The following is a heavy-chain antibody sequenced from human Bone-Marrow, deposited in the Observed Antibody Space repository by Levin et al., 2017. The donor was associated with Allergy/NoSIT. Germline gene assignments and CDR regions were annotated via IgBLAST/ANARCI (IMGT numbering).Heavy chain of an antibody. CDR2: LSYDGIDK. CDR3: AKVSLDYGLRYVDLEH. J-gene: IGHJ5*02. V-gene: IGHV3-30*18. CDR1: GFTFNSYA. D-gene: IGHD4/OR15-4a*01. Sequence: GGSLRLSCAASGFTFNSYAMHWVRQAPGKGLEWVALLSYDGIDKYYADSVKGRFSVSRDVSQNTLYLQMNSLRAEDAAVDYCAKVSLDYGLRYVDLEHWGQGTLVTVSS.